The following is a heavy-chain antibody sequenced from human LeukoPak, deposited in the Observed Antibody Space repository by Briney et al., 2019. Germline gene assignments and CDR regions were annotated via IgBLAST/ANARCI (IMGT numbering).Heavy chain of an antibody. CDR3: AELGITMIGDV. D-gene: IGHD3-10*02. CDR2: ISSSGSTI. Sequence: GGSLRLSCAASGFTFSSYEMNWVRQDPGKGLEWVSYISSSGSTIYYADSVKGRFTISRDNAKNSLYLQMNSLRAEDTAVYYCAELGITMIGDVWGKGTTVTISS. CDR1: GFTFSSYE. V-gene: IGHV3-48*03. J-gene: IGHJ6*04.